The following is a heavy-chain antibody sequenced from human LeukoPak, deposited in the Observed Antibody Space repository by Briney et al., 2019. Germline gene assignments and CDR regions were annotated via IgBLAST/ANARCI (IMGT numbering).Heavy chain of an antibody. CDR1: GFTFNDYY. D-gene: IGHD3-3*01. V-gene: IGHV3-11*05. Sequence: GSRRLAWAAAGFTFNDYYMRWIRQAAGEGLEWVSYISSSSSYTNYAASMKGRFTISRDKAKNSLSLQMNSLRAGDTAVYYCARDKGTITIPDYYYGMDVWGQGTTVTVSS. CDR3: ARDKGTITIPDYYYGMDV. CDR2: ISSSSSYT. J-gene: IGHJ6*02.